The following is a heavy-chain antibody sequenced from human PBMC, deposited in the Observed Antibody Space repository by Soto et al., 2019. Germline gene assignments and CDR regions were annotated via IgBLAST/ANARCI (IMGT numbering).Heavy chain of an antibody. D-gene: IGHD6-19*01. V-gene: IGHV1-69*13. CDR1: RAAFSKFI. Sequence: SVKVSCKASRAAFSKFIVTWVRQAPGLGLEWVGGIIPIFGTANYAQKFQGRVTITADESTSTSYMEVNNLRSEDTAVYYCAKVRYSSPMGYYYGMDVWG. J-gene: IGHJ6*04. CDR2: IIPIFGTA. CDR3: AKVRYSSPMGYYYGMDV.